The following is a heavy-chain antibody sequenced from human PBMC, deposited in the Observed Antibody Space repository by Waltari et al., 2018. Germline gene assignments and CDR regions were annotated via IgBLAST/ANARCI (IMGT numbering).Heavy chain of an antibody. CDR3: ARGKAAMALGAFDI. J-gene: IGHJ3*02. CDR2: SYYSGST. V-gene: IGHV4-59*01. CDR1: GGSISSYY. D-gene: IGHD2-2*01. Sequence: QVQLQESGPGLVKPSETLSLTCTVSGGSISSYYWSWIRQPPGKGLEWIGYSYYSGSTNYNPSLKSRVTISVDTSKNQFSLKLSSVTAADTAVYYCARGKAAMALGAFDIWGQGTMVTVSS.